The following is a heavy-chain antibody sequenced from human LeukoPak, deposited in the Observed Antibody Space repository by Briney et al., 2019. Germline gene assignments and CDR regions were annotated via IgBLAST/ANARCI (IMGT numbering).Heavy chain of an antibody. D-gene: IGHD2-21*01. Sequence: GGSLRLSCAASGFTFSNAWMSGVRQAPGKGLEWVGRIKSKIDGGTTDFAAPVKGRFTISRDDSKNTLYLQMNSLETEDTAVYYCTKIRGYCGGDCYGYWGQGTLVTVSS. CDR3: TKIRGYCGGDCYGY. V-gene: IGHV3-15*01. CDR2: IKSKIDGGTT. CDR1: GFTFSNAW. J-gene: IGHJ4*02.